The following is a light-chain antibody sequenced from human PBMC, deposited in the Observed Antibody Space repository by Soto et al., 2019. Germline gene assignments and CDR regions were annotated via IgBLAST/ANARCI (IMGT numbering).Light chain of an antibody. Sequence: DIPMTQSPSSLSASVGDRVTITCQASQDINNYLNWYQQKPGKAPKLLIYGASNLETGVPSRFSGSGYGTHLTFTITSLQPEDFATYYCQQYDSLAQCTFGGGTKVEIE. CDR2: GAS. CDR1: QDINNY. V-gene: IGKV1-33*01. CDR3: QQYDSLAQCT. J-gene: IGKJ4*01.